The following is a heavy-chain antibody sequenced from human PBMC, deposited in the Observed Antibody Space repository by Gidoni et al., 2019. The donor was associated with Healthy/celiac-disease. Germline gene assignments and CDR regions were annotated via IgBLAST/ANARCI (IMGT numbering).Heavy chain of an antibody. J-gene: IGHJ4*02. D-gene: IGHD2-21*02. CDR1: GFTFSSYG. CDR2: IWYDGSNK. CDR3: ARDPVAYCGGDCYSNFDY. Sequence: VQLVESGGGVVQPGRSLRLLCAASGFTFSSYGMHWVRQAPGKGLEWVAVIWYDGSNKYYADSVKGRFTISRDNSKNTLYLQMNSLRAEDTAVYYCARDPVAYCGGDCYSNFDYWGQGTLVTVSS. V-gene: IGHV3-33*01.